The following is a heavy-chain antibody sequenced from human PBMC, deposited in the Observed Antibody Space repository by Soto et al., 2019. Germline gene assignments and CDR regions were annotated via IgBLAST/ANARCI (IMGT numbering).Heavy chain of an antibody. CDR1: GFTFSSYG. CDR2: ISYDGSNK. D-gene: IGHD2-2*01. V-gene: IGHV3-30*18. CDR3: AKDPGDIVVVPAAPTDY. J-gene: IGHJ4*02. Sequence: GGSLRLSCAASGFTFSSYGMHWVRQAPGKGLEWVAVISYDGSNKYYADSVKGRFTISRDNSKNTLYLQMNSLRAEDTAVYYCAKDPGDIVVVPAAPTDYWGQGTLVTVSS.